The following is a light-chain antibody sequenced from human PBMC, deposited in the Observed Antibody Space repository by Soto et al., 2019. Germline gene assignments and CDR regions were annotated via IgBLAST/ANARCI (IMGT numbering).Light chain of an antibody. J-gene: IGKJ1*01. CDR1: QSVSSSY. CDR2: GAS. V-gene: IGKV3-20*01. CDR3: QQYGSSPWT. Sequence: EIVLTQSPGTLSLSPGERATLSCRASQSVSSSYLVWYQQKPGQAPRPLIYGASSRAIGIPDRFSGSGSGTDFTLTISRLVPEDFAVYYCQQYGSSPWTFGQGTKVDIK.